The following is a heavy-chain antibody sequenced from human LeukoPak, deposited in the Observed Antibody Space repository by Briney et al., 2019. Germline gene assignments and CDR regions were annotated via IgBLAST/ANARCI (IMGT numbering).Heavy chain of an antibody. CDR2: IYTSGST. CDR3: ARDLPGGLDAFDI. V-gene: IGHV4-61*02. Sequence: SETLSLTCTVSGGSISSSSYYWSWIRQPAGKGLEWIGRIYTSGSTNYNPSLKSRVTMSVDTSKNQFSLKLSSVTAADTAVYYCARDLPGGLDAFDIWGQGTMVTVSS. D-gene: IGHD3-16*01. CDR1: GGSISSSSYY. J-gene: IGHJ3*02.